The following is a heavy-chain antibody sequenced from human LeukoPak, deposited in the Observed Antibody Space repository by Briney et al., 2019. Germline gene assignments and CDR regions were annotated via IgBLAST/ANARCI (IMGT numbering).Heavy chain of an antibody. D-gene: IGHD1-26*01. CDR3: ARLNTIGGTYPHNDY. CDR1: GGSISGYY. J-gene: IGHJ4*02. Sequence: SETLSLTCTVSGGSISGYYWSWIRQPPGRGLEYIGYIYYSGNTNYNPAPQSRVTISVDTSKNQFSLNLNSVTAADTAVYYCARLNTIGGTYPHNDYWGQGILVTVSS. CDR2: IYYSGNT. V-gene: IGHV4-59*01.